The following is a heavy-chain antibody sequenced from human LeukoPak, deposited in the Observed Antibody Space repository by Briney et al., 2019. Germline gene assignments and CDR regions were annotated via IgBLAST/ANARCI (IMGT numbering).Heavy chain of an antibody. CDR1: GGSFSGYY. D-gene: IGHD3-22*01. CDR3: ARRANYYDSSGYIRYYYYMDV. J-gene: IGHJ6*03. Sequence: ESSETLSLTCAVYGGSFSGYYWSWIRQPPGKGLEWIGEINHSGSTNYNPSLKSRVTISVDTSKNQFSLKLSSVTAADTAVYYCARRANYYDSSGYIRYYYYMDVWGKGTTVTISS. CDR2: INHSGST. V-gene: IGHV4-34*01.